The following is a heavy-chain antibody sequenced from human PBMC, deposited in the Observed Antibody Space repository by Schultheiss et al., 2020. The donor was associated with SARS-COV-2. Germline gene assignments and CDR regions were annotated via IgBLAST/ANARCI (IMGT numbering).Heavy chain of an antibody. CDR1: GFTFSGSA. V-gene: IGHV3-23*01. J-gene: IGHJ6*02. Sequence: GGSLRLSCAASGFTFSGSAMHWVRQAPGKGLEWVSAISGSGGSTYYADSVKGRFTISRDNSKNTLYLQMNSLRAEDTAVYYCARAIEGGYYDSSGYYYYYYGMDVWGQGTTVTVSS. D-gene: IGHD3-22*01. CDR3: ARAIEGGYYDSSGYYYYYYGMDV. CDR2: ISGSGGST.